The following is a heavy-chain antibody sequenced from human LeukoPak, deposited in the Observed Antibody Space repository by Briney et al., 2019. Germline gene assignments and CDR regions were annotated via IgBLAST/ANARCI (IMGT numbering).Heavy chain of an antibody. CDR3: ARATSSWYRSGAFDI. Sequence: ASVKVSCKASGHTFTGYYMHWVRQAPGQGLEWMGWINANSGDTNYAQKFQGRVTMTRDTSISTAYMELSRLRSDDTAVYYCARATSSWYRSGAFDIWGQGTMVTVSS. J-gene: IGHJ3*02. CDR1: GHTFTGYY. CDR2: INANSGDT. V-gene: IGHV1-2*02. D-gene: IGHD6-13*01.